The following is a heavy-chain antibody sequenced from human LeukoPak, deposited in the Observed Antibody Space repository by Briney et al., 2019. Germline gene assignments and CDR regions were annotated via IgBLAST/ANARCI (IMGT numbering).Heavy chain of an antibody. Sequence: GGSLRLSCEVSGFNLRTYSMNWVRQAPGKGLEWVSSIRKTSTYIYYADSVKGRFTISRDNANNTLYLQMDSLGAEDTAVYYCARGSGVHFWGQGTLVIVSS. V-gene: IGHV3-21*01. CDR1: GFNLRTYS. CDR2: IRKTSTYI. D-gene: IGHD3-10*01. CDR3: ARGSGVHF. J-gene: IGHJ4*02.